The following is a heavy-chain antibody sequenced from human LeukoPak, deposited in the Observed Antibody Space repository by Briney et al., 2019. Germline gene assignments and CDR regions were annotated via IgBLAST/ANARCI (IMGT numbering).Heavy chain of an antibody. CDR3: TKDVFHWAFDI. Sequence: GGSLRLSCAVSGFTFTQIGMGWVRQAPGKGLEWVAAIGGGGSDTKYTDSVKGRFTLSRDISKNTLYLQMDSLRAEDTAVYFCTKDVFHWAFDIWGPGTLVTVSS. CDR2: IGGGGSDT. V-gene: IGHV3-23*01. CDR1: GFTFTQIG. D-gene: IGHD1-1*01. J-gene: IGHJ3*02.